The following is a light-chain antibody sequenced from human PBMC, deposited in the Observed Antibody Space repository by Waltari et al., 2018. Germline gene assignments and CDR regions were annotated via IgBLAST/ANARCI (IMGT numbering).Light chain of an antibody. CDR3: QQYNAWPLT. V-gene: IGKV3D-15*01. J-gene: IGKJ4*01. CDR1: ENIYFN. CDR2: GAS. Sequence: EIVMTHSPATMSVSPGERATLSCRASENIYFNLAWYQQTRGQTPRVLVYGASTRETGIPARFSGSGSGTDFTLTISNLQSEDFAFYFCQQYNAWPLTFGGGTKVEVK.